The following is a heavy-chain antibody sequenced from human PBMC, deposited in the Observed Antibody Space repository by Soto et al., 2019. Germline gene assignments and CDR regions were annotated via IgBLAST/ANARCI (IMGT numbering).Heavy chain of an antibody. CDR1: GGSISSGGYY. CDR2: IYYSGST. J-gene: IGHJ6*02. D-gene: IGHD1-1*01. CDR3: ARDDPQRGRAGGVDV. Sequence: QVQLQESGPGLVKPSQTLSLTCTVSGGSISSGGYYWSWIRQHPGKGLEWIGYIYYSGSTYYNPSLKSRVTISVDTSKNQFSLKLSSVTAADTAVYYCARDDPQRGRAGGVDVWGQGTTVTVSS. V-gene: IGHV4-31*03.